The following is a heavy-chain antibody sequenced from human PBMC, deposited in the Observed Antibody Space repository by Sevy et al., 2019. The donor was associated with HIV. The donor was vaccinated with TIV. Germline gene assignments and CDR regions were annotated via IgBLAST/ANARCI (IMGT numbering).Heavy chain of an antibody. D-gene: IGHD6-6*01. Sequence: VGSLRLSCTASGFTFSDYGMHWVRQAPGKGLEWVAFIRYDGSTKYYADSVKGRFTISRDNSKNTLFLQLNSLRVEDTAVYYCAKDLTVRYSTSSGDFDYWGQGSLVTVSS. CDR2: IRYDGSTK. V-gene: IGHV3-30*02. CDR1: GFTFSDYG. CDR3: AKDLTVRYSTSSGDFDY. J-gene: IGHJ4*02.